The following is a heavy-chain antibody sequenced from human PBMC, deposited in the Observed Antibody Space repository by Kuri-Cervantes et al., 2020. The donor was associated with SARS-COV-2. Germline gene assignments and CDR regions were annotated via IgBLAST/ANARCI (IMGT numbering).Heavy chain of an antibody. CDR3: ARETYYYDSSGYYYLYGMDV. D-gene: IGHD3-22*01. J-gene: IGHJ6*02. CDR1: GGSISIYY. Sequence: SETLSLTCTVSGGSISIYYWSWIRQPPGKGPEWIGYIYYSGSTNYNSSLKSRVTISVDTSKNQFSLKLSSVTAADTAVYYCARETYYYDSSGYYYLYGMDVWGQGTTVTVSS. V-gene: IGHV4-59*01. CDR2: IYYSGST.